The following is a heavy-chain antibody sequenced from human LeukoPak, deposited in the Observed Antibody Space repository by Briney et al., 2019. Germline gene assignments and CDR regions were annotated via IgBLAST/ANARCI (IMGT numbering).Heavy chain of an antibody. J-gene: IGHJ4*02. CDR2: ISYDGSNK. CDR3: AKDRGWRGYSGYGQGYFDY. V-gene: IGHV3-30*18. Sequence: GGSLRLSCAASGFTFSSYGMHWVRQAPGKGLEWVAVISYDGSNKYYADSVKGRFTISRDNSKNTLYLQMNSLRAEDTAVYYCAKDRGWRGYSGYGQGYFDYRGQGTLVTVSS. CDR1: GFTFSSYG. D-gene: IGHD5-12*01.